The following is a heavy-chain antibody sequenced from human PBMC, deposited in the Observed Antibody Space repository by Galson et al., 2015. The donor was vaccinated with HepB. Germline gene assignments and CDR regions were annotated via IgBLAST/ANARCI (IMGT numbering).Heavy chain of an antibody. CDR1: GYSFTSYW. Sequence: QSGAEVKKPGESLKISCKGSGYSFTSYWIGWVRQMPGKGLEWMGIIYPGDSDTRYSPSFQGQVTISADKSISTAYLQWSSLKASDTAMYYCARPSRDSGSYFPLPDAFDIWGQGTMVTVSS. CDR3: ARPSRDSGSYFPLPDAFDI. CDR2: IYPGDSDT. D-gene: IGHD1-26*01. V-gene: IGHV5-51*01. J-gene: IGHJ3*02.